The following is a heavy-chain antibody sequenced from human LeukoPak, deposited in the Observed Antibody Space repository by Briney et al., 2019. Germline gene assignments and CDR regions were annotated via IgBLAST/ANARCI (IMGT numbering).Heavy chain of an antibody. V-gene: IGHV3-9*01. J-gene: IGHJ4*02. CDR2: ISWNSDII. D-gene: IGHD4-23*01. Sequence: GGSLRLSCAASGFTLDDYAMHWVRQAPGKGLEWVSGISWNSDIIGYADSVQGRFTISRDNAKNSLYLQMSSLRAEDTALYYCARGSRPTTTVVYFDYWGQGTLVTVSS. CDR1: GFTLDDYA. CDR3: ARGSRPTTTVVYFDY.